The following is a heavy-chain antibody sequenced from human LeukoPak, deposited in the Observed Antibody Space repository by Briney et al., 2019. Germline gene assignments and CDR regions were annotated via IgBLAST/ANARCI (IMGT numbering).Heavy chain of an antibody. CDR3: ARAYNYYDSSGYYLGYYFDY. V-gene: IGHV1-3*02. CDR1: GYTFTSYA. CDR2: SNAGNGNT. J-gene: IGHJ4*02. D-gene: IGHD3-22*01. Sequence: ASVKVSCKASGYTFTSYAMHWVRQAPGQRLGWMGWSNAGNGNTKYSQEFQGRVTITRDTSASTAYMELSGLRSEDMAVYYCARAYNYYDSSGYYLGYYFDYWGQGTLVTVSS.